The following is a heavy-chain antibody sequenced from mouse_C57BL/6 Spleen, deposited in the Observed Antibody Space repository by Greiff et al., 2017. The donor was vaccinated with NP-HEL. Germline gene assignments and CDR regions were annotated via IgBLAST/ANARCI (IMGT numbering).Heavy chain of an antibody. V-gene: IGHV1-19*01. Sequence: EVQLQQSGPVLVKPGASVKMSCKASGYTFTDYYMNWVKQSHGKSLEWIGVINPYNGGTSYNQKFKGKATLTVDKSSSTAYMELNSLTSEDSAVYYCARRGYYGSSPYYFDYWGQGTTLTVSS. D-gene: IGHD1-1*01. CDR2: INPYNGGT. J-gene: IGHJ2*01. CDR3: ARRGYYGSSPYYFDY. CDR1: GYTFTDYY.